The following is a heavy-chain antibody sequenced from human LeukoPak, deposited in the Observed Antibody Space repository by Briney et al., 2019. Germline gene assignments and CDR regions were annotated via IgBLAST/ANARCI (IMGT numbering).Heavy chain of an antibody. J-gene: IGHJ4*02. CDR2: VNSGGDT. Sequence: GGSLSLSCAASGFTFSSYIVNWVRQAPGKGLEWVSTVNSGGDTSYADSVKGRFTISRDISKNTLFLYMNTLRTEDTALYYCARGSGVYYGSSGYVDYWGQGTLVTVSS. V-gene: IGHV3-23*01. CDR3: ARGSGVYYGSSGYVDY. D-gene: IGHD3-22*01. CDR1: GFTFSSYI.